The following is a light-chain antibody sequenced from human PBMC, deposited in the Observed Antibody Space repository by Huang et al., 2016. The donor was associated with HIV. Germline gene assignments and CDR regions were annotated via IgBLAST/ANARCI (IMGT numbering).Light chain of an antibody. J-gene: IGKJ3*01. V-gene: IGKV1-8*01. Sequence: AIRMTQSPSSLSASIGDRVNINCRTSQDISSYLAWYQQKPGMAPKRLIYTTSTLQSGVPSRFSGSGSGTDFTLTITCLQSEDFATYYCQQYYSSPFTFGPGTKVDIK. CDR1: QDISSY. CDR2: TTS. CDR3: QQYYSSPFT.